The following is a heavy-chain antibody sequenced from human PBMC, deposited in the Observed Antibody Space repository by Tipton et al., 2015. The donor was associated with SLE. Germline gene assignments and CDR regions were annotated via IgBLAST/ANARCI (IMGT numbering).Heavy chain of an antibody. Sequence: LSLTCTVSGGSISSYYWSWIRQPPGKGLEWIGYIYYSGSTNYNPSLKSRVTISVDTSNNQFSLKLNSVTAADTAGYYCARVTVGHWYFDLWGRGTLVTVSS. J-gene: IGHJ2*01. CDR3: ARVTVGHWYFDL. D-gene: IGHD1-26*01. CDR2: IYYSGST. V-gene: IGHV4-59*08. CDR1: GGSISSYY.